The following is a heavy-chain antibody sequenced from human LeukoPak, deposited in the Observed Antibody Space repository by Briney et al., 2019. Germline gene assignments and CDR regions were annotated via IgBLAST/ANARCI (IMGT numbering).Heavy chain of an antibody. CDR2: IYSVGTT. Sequence: PGGSLRLSCAASGFTFSSYGMHWVRQAPGKGLEWVSVIYSVGTTYYADSVKGRFTISRDNSKNTLYLQMNSLRAEDSAVYYCARPPGRTGAFDIWGQGTMVTVSS. CDR1: GFTFSSYG. J-gene: IGHJ3*02. V-gene: IGHV3-NL1*01. CDR3: ARPPGRTGAFDI. D-gene: IGHD3-10*01.